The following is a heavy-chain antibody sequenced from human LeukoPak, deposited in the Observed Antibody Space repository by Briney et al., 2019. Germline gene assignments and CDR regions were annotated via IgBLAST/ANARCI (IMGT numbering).Heavy chain of an antibody. CDR3: ARDFRRDCSGGSCYVLPFDY. J-gene: IGHJ4*02. D-gene: IGHD2-15*01. Sequence: PGGSLRLSCAASGFTFSSYSMNWVRQAPGKGLEWVSYISSSSSTIYYADSVKGRFTISRDNAKNSLYLQMNSLRAEDTAVYYCARDFRRDCSGGSCYVLPFDYWGQGTLVTVSS. CDR2: ISSSSSTI. CDR1: GFTFSSYS. V-gene: IGHV3-48*04.